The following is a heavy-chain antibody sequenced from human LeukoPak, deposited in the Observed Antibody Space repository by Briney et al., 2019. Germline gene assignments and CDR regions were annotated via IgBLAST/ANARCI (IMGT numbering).Heavy chain of an antibody. CDR2: ISYDGSRK. D-gene: IGHD5-18*01. CDR3: PRDHSYGYAYSFDF. V-gene: IGHV3-30*02. Sequence: PGGSLRLSGAASGFTFSNFAMHWVRLAPGKGLHWVSFISYDGSRKYYADSVKGRFTISRDSSNNTVYLDMNSLGPEDTAVYFCPRDHSYGYAYSFDFWGRGNLVTVSS. J-gene: IGHJ4*02. CDR1: GFTFSNFA.